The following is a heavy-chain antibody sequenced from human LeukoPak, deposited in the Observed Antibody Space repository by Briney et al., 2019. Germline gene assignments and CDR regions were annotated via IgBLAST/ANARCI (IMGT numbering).Heavy chain of an antibody. CDR3: ARAPRIAARLLFDY. CDR2: TYYSGST. J-gene: IGHJ4*02. V-gene: IGHV4-59*01. D-gene: IGHD6-6*01. CDR1: GGSISSYY. Sequence: SETLSLTCTVSGGSISSYYWSWIRQPPGKGLEWIGYTYYSGSTNYNPSLKSRVTISVDTSKNQFSLKLSSVTAADTAVYYCARAPRIAARLLFDYWGQGTLVTVSS.